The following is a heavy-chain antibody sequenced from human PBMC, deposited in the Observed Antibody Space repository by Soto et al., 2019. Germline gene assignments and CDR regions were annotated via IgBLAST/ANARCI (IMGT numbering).Heavy chain of an antibody. V-gene: IGHV3-30-3*01. CDR2: ISYDGSNK. Sequence: QVQLVESGGGVVQPGRSLRLSCAASGFTFSSYAMHWVRQAPGKGLEWVAVISYDGSNKYYADSVKGRFTISRANSKNPLYLQMNSLRAEDTAVYYCATSSGGSSGWKGAFDIWGQGTMVTVSS. J-gene: IGHJ3*02. D-gene: IGHD6-19*01. CDR1: GFTFSSYA. CDR3: ATSSGGSSGWKGAFDI.